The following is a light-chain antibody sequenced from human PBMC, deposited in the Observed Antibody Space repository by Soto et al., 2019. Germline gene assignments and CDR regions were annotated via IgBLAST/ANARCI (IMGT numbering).Light chain of an antibody. Sequence: QSVLTQSPSVSAAPGQKVTISCSGSSSNIGNNYVSWYQQLPGTAPKLLIYDNNKRPSGIPDRFSGSKSGTSGTLDITGLRTGDEADYYGATWDGSLPGEVFGGGTKLPVL. CDR2: DNN. V-gene: IGLV1-51*01. J-gene: IGLJ2*01. CDR1: SSNIGNNY. CDR3: ATWDGSLPGEV.